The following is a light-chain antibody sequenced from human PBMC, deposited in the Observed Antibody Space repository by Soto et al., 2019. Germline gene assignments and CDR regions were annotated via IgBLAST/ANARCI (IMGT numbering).Light chain of an antibody. Sequence: EIVMTQSPATLSVSPGERAILSCRASQSISINLAWYQQKPGQAPRLLIYAASNRATGIPARFSGSGSGTDFTLTISRLEPEDFAVYYCQHYVSPPITFGQGTRLEI. V-gene: IGKV3-15*01. J-gene: IGKJ5*01. CDR2: AAS. CDR1: QSISIN. CDR3: QHYVSPPIT.